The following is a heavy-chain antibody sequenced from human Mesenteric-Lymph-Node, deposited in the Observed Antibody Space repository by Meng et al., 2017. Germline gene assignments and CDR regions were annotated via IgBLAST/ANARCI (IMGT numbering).Heavy chain of an antibody. CDR2: VNSDNGDT. CDR3: ARDWGSMGY. V-gene: IGHV1-3*04. J-gene: IGHJ4*02. D-gene: IGHD2/OR15-2a*01. CDR1: GYTFTASF. Sequence: QVQLVQSGAEVKKPGASVKISCGTSGYTFTASFMHWVRQAPGQRLEWMGRVNSDNGDTDYSQRFQDRVSISRDTSATTAYMELSSLRSEDTAVYYCARDWGSMGYWGQGTLVTVSS.